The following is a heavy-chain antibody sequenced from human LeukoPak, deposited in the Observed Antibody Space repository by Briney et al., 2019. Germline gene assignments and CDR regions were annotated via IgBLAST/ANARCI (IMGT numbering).Heavy chain of an antibody. CDR2: ISYDGSNK. CDR3: ARDNWAYDSSGYYYGY. Sequence: PGGSLRLSCAASGFTFSSYAMHWVRQAPGKGLEWVAVISYDGSNKYYADSVKGRFTISRDNSKNTLYLQMNSLRAEDTAVYYCARDNWAYDSSGYYYGYWGQGTLVTVSS. D-gene: IGHD3-22*01. CDR1: GFTFSSYA. J-gene: IGHJ4*02. V-gene: IGHV3-30-3*01.